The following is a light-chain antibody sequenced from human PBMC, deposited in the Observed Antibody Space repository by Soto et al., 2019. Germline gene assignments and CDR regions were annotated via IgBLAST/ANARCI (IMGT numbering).Light chain of an antibody. V-gene: IGLV7-43*01. CDR1: TGAVTSGYY. J-gene: IGLJ2*01. CDR2: STT. CDR3: LLFYVDGVV. Sequence: QAVVTQEPSLTVSPGGTVTLTCASSTGAVTSGYYPNWFQQKPGQPPRALIDSTTYKHSWTPARFSGSLLGGKAALTLSGVQPEDEADYCCLLFYVDGVVFGGGTKLTVL.